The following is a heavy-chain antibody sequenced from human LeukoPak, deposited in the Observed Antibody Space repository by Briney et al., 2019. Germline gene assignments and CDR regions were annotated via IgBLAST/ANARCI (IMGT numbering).Heavy chain of an antibody. J-gene: IGHJ3*02. D-gene: IGHD3-10*02. V-gene: IGHV3-66*01. Sequence: GGSLRLSCAASGFTVSSNYMSWVRQAPGKGLEWVSVIYSGGSTYYADSVKGRFTISRDNAKNSLYLQMNSLRAEDTAVYYCARGFSMFGAFDIWGQGTMVTVSS. CDR1: GFTVSSNY. CDR3: ARGFSMFGAFDI. CDR2: IYSGGST.